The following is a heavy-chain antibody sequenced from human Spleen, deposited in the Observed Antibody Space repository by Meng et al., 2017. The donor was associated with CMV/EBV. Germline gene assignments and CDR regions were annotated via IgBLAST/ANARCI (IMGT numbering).Heavy chain of an antibody. J-gene: IGHJ6*02. CDR3: ARQYCGGDCYSGYYYYYGMDV. Sequence: GESLKISCAASGFTVSSNYMSWVRQAPGKGLEWVSVIYSGGSTYYADFVKGRFTISRDNSKNTLYLQMNSLRAEDTAVYYCARQYCGGDCYSGYYYYYGMDVWGQGTTVTVSS. D-gene: IGHD2-21*01. CDR2: IYSGGST. V-gene: IGHV3-66*02. CDR1: GFTVSSNY.